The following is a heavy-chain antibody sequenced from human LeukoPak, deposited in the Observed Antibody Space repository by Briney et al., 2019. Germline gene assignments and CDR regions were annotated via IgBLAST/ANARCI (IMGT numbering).Heavy chain of an antibody. J-gene: IGHJ6*03. Sequence: PGGSLRLSCAASGFTFNSYAMHRVRQAPGKGLEWVAVISYDGSNKYYADSVKGRFTISRDNSKNTLYLQMNSLRAEDTAVYYCAKVGVKLYYDFWTYMDVWGKGTTVTVSS. CDR1: GFTFNSYA. CDR2: ISYDGSNK. V-gene: IGHV3-30-3*01. CDR3: AKVGVKLYYDFWTYMDV. D-gene: IGHD3-3*01.